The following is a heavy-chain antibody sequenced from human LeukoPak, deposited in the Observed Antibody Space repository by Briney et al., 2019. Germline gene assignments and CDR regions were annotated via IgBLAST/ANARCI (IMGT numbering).Heavy chain of an antibody. CDR1: GGSISSYY. CDR2: IYYTGST. Sequence: SETLSLTCTVSGGSISSYYWSWIRQPPGKGLEWIGYIYYTGSTNYSPSLKSRVTISVDTSKNQFSLKLNSVTAADTAVYYCASGYSLLWFDYWGQGTLVTVSS. J-gene: IGHJ4*02. D-gene: IGHD4-23*01. V-gene: IGHV4-59*01. CDR3: ASGYSLLWFDY.